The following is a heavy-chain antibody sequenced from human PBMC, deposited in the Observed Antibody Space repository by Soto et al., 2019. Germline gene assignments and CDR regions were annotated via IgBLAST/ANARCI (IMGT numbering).Heavy chain of an antibody. J-gene: IGHJ4*02. D-gene: IGHD1-26*01. CDR2: FNHSGDT. V-gene: IGHV4-34*01. CDR3: ARHHVRGRTIAGAAEF. Sequence: PSETLSLTCAVYGGSLSGYYWSWIRQPPGKALEWIGEFNHSGDTNYNPSLKSRVSISADTSKNEVFLNLSSVTAADTAMCYCARHHVRGRTIAGAAEFWGQGTLVTVSS. CDR1: GGSLSGYY.